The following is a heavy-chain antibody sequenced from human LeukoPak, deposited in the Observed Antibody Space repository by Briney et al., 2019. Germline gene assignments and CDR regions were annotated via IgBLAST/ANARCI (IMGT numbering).Heavy chain of an antibody. D-gene: IGHD3-22*01. CDR1: GLTVSSNC. CDR2: IYSGGST. Sequence: GGSLRLSCAASGLTVSSNCMSWVRQAPGKGLEWVSFIYSGGSTYYTDSVKGRFTISRDNSKNTLYLRMNSLRAEDTAVYYCARRAGDYSHPYDYWGQGILVTVSS. CDR3: ARRAGDYSHPYDY. V-gene: IGHV3-53*01. J-gene: IGHJ4*02.